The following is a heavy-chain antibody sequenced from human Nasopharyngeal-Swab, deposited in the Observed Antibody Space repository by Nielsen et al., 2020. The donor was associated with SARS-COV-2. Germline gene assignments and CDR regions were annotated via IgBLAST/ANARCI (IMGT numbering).Heavy chain of an antibody. J-gene: IGHJ4*02. CDR1: GFTFSSYS. CDR2: ISSSSSYI. Sequence: GESLKISCAASGFTFSSYSMNWVRQAPGKGLEWVSSISSSSSYIYYADSVKGRFTISRDNAKNSLYLQMNSLRAEDTAVYYCAREDWGSGWYFDYWGQGALFTVSS. V-gene: IGHV3-21*01. D-gene: IGHD6-19*01. CDR3: AREDWGSGWYFDY.